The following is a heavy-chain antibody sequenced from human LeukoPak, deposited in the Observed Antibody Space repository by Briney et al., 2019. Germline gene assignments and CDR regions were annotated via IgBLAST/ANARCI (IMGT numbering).Heavy chain of an antibody. CDR1: GFTFDDYA. J-gene: IGHJ6*02. Sequence: GRSLRLSCAASGFTFDDYAMHWVRQAPGKGLEWVSGISWNSGSIGYADSVKGRFTISRDNAKNSLYLQMNSLRAEDTALYYCAKDMGWYYYGSGSYNYGMDVWGQGTTVTVSS. CDR3: AKDMGWYYYGSGSYNYGMDV. V-gene: IGHV3-9*01. CDR2: ISWNSGSI. D-gene: IGHD3-10*01.